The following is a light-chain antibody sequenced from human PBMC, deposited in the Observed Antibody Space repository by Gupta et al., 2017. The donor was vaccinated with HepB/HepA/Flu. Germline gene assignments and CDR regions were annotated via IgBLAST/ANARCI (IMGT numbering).Light chain of an antibody. CDR1: NSNIGSHS. J-gene: IGLJ3*02. CDR2: DSN. V-gene: IGLV1-44*01. Sequence: SVVTQSPSASGTPGQRVTISCSGSNSNIGSHSVNWYQHFPGTAPKLGIFDSNLRPSGVPDRFSGSKSGTSASLDITGLQSEDEADYYWTSWDNNLNGGVFGGGTKLTVL. CDR3: TSWDNNLNGGV.